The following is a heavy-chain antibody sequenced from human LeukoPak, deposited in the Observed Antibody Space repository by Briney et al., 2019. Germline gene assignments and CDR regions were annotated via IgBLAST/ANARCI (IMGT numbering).Heavy chain of an antibody. CDR3: ATMGRDCTNGVCYWSFDY. CDR2: FVPEDGET. V-gene: IGHV1-24*01. Sequence: ASVKVSCEVSGYTLTELSMHWVRQAPGKGLEWRGGFVPEDGETIYAQKFQGRVTMTEDTSTDTAYMELSSLRSEDTAVYYCATMGRDCTNGVCYWSFDYWGQGTLVTVSS. D-gene: IGHD2-8*01. CDR1: GYTLTELS. J-gene: IGHJ4*02.